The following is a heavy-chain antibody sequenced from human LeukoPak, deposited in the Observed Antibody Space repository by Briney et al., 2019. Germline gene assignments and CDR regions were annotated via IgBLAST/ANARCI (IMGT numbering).Heavy chain of an antibody. J-gene: IGHJ4*02. CDR1: GFTFSNAW. CDR3: TTITDGGSDY. D-gene: IGHD2-8*01. CDR2: IKRKTDGGTA. V-gene: IGHV3-15*01. Sequence: PGGSLRLSCAASGFTFSNAWMSWVRQAPGKGLEWVGRIKRKTDGGTADHAAPVKGRFTISRDDSQNTLYLQTNSLKTEDTAVYYCTTITDGGSDYWGQGTLVTVSS.